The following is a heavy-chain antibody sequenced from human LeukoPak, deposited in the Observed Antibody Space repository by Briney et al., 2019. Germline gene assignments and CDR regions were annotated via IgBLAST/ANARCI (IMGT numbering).Heavy chain of an antibody. V-gene: IGHV3-30*02. J-gene: IGHJ4*02. CDR1: GFTFSSYG. CDR3: AKDRYYYGSGSYMDFDY. Sequence: GGSLRLSCAASGFTFSSYGMHWVRQAPGKGLEWVAFIRYDGSNKYYADSVKGRFTISRDNSKNTLYLQMNSLRAEDTAVYYCAKDRYYYGSGSYMDFDYWGQGTLVTVSS. CDR2: IRYDGSNK. D-gene: IGHD3-10*01.